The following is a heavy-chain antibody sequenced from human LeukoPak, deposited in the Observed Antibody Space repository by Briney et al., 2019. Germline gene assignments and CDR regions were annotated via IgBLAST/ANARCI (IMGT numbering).Heavy chain of an antibody. CDR1: GGSISSYY. J-gene: IGHJ6*03. CDR3: ASTTTTYYSYFYYYMGV. V-gene: IGHV4-4*09. D-gene: IGHD4-17*01. CDR2: IYSSGST. Sequence: SETLSLTCTVSGGSISSYYWSRIRQPPGKGLEWIGYIYSSGSTNYNPSLNSRVTISVDTSKNQFSLKLTSVTAADTAVYYCASTTTTYYSYFYYYMGVWGKGTTVTVSS.